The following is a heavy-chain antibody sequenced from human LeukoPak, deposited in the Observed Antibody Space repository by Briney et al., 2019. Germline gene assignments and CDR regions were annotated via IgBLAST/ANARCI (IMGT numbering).Heavy chain of an antibody. J-gene: IGHJ3*02. CDR1: GGSISSGSYY. CDR2: IYTSGST. CDR3: ARTYCSSTSCYRFIAFDI. D-gene: IGHD2-2*01. V-gene: IGHV4-61*02. Sequence: SETLSLTCTVSGGSISSGSYYWSWIRQPAGKGLEWIGRIYTSGSTNYNPSLKSRVTISVDTSKNQFSLKLSSVTAADTAVYYCARTYCSSTSCYRFIAFDIWGQGTMVTVSS.